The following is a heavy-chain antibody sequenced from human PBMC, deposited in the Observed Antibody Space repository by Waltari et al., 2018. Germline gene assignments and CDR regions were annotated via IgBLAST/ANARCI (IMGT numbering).Heavy chain of an antibody. CDR2: IYYSGSA. Sequence: QLQLQESGPGLVKPSETLSLTCTVSGGSSSSSSYYWGWIRQPPGKGLAWIGSIYYSGSAYYNPALKSRVTISVDTSKNQFSLKLSSVTAADTAVYYCARHLIAAGVNPRDYFDYWGQGTLVTVSS. CDR3: ARHLIAAGVNPRDYFDY. V-gene: IGHV4-39*01. CDR1: GGSSSSSSYY. J-gene: IGHJ4*02. D-gene: IGHD6-13*01.